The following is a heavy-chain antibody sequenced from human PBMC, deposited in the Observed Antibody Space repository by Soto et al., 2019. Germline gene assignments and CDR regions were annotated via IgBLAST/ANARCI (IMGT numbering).Heavy chain of an antibody. CDR1: GGSISSSSYY. J-gene: IGHJ5*02. CDR3: ARGRGYSYGLDP. D-gene: IGHD5-18*01. V-gene: IGHV4-30-4*01. CDR2: ISYSGTT. Sequence: SETLSLTCTVSGGSISSSSYYWSWIRQPPGEGLEWIGFISYSGTTSYSPSLKSRVAISLDTSKNQFSLSLSSVTAADTAVYYCARGRGYSYGLDPWGQGTLVTVSS.